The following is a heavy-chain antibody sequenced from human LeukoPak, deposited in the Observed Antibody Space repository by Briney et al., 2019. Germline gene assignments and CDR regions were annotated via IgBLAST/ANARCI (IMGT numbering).Heavy chain of an antibody. Sequence: SETLSLTCTVSGGSISGYYWSWIRQPPGKGLEWLGRVYTSGSTNYNPSLKSRVTISMDTSKNQFSLKLSSVTAADTAVYYCARDGRQRVTMDTGALDIWGQGTMVTVSS. CDR2: VYTSGST. J-gene: IGHJ3*02. D-gene: IGHD3-10*01. CDR1: GGSISGYY. V-gene: IGHV4-4*07. CDR3: ARDGRQRVTMDTGALDI.